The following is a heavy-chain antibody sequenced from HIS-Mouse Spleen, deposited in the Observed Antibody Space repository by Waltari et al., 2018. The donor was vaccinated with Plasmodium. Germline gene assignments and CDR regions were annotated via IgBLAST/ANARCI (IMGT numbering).Heavy chain of an antibody. D-gene: IGHD7-27*01. CDR1: GYTFTGYF. J-gene: IGHJ3*02. CDR3: ARDPKQLGSAFDI. V-gene: IGHV1-2*02. CDR2: MNPNTGGT. Sequence: QVQLVQSGAEVKKPGASVKVSCKASGYTFTGYFMHWVRQAPGQGLEWMGWMNPNTGGTNYAQRFQGRVNMTSDTSISTAYMELSRLRSDDTAVYYCARDPKQLGSAFDIWGQGTMVTVSS.